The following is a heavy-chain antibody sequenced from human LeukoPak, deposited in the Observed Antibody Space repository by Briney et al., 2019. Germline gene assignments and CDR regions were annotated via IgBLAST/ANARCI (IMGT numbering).Heavy chain of an antibody. J-gene: IGHJ4*02. CDR3: ARHTSIAAAANLDY. Sequence: GEALKISFNGPGYHFTWYWMAWVRPVSGKGLGWMGINYSGDSETRHSPSFQGQVTISADKSISTAYLQWSSLKASDSAMYYCARHTSIAAAANLDYWGQGTLVTVSS. V-gene: IGHV5-51*01. D-gene: IGHD6-13*01. CDR2: NYSGDSET. CDR1: GYHFTWYW.